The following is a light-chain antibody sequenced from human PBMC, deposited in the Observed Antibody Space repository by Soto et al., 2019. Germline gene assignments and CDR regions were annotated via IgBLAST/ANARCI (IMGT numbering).Light chain of an antibody. CDR2: GNN. V-gene: IGLV1-40*01. CDR3: QSYDTSLRAWV. CDR1: SSNIGSGYD. J-gene: IGLJ3*02. Sequence: QSVLTQPPSVSGAPGQRVTISCTGGSSNIGSGYDVHWYRQFPGTAPKLRVYGNNNRPSGISDRFSASKSGSSASLAITGLQAEDEADYYCQSYDTSLRAWVFGGGTQLTVL.